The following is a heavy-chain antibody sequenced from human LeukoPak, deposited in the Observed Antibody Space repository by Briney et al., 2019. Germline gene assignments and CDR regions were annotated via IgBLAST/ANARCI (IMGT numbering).Heavy chain of an antibody. V-gene: IGHV4-59*02. D-gene: IGHD6-13*01. CDR1: GGSVSSYY. CDR3: ARLRTAVGSNYFDY. CDR2: IYYSGST. Sequence: PSETLPLTCTVSGGSVSSYYWSWIRQPPGKGLEWIGHIYYSGSTNYNPSLKSRVTISIDTSKNQFSLNLSSVTAADTAVYYCARLRTAVGSNYFDYWGQGTLVTVSS. J-gene: IGHJ4*02.